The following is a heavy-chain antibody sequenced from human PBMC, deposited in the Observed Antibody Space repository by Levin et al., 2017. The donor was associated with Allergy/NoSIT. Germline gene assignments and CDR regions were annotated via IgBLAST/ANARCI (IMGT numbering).Heavy chain of an antibody. Sequence: KVSCQASGYSFTSYWFGWVRQRPGKGLEWMGLIFPSDSDTRVSPSFQGQIIMSVDKSISTAYLQWSSLKASDSAMYYCSRHDSDGSNSFDYWGQGTLVTVSS. D-gene: IGHD4-23*01. V-gene: IGHV5-51*01. CDR2: IFPSDSDT. CDR3: SRHDSDGSNSFDY. CDR1: GYSFTSYW. J-gene: IGHJ4*02.